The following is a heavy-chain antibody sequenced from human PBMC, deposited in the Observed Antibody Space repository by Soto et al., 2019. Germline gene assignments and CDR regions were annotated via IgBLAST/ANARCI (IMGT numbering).Heavy chain of an antibody. CDR2: IWYDGSNK. V-gene: IGHV3-33*01. CDR3: ARDPLHCSSTSCLPSYYMDV. Sequence: GGSLRLSCAASGFTFSSYGMHWVRQAPGKGLEWVVVIWYDGSNKYYADSVKGRFTISRDKSKNTLYLQMHSLRAEDTAVYYCARDPLHCSSTSCLPSYYMDVWGKGTTVTVSS. D-gene: IGHD2-2*01. J-gene: IGHJ6*03. CDR1: GFTFSSYG.